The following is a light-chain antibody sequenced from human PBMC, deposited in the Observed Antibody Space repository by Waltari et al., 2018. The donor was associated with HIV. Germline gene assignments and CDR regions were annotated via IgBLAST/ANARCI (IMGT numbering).Light chain of an antibody. J-gene: IGKJ5*01. CDR1: QGIDSY. CDR2: DAS. Sequence: DIQLTQSPSFLSASVGDRVTLTCRATQGIDSYLAWYQQKPGKATKLLIYDASTLQSGVPSRFSGSGSGTEFTLTISSLQPEDFATYYCQQLKTYPAVTFGQGTGLEI. V-gene: IGKV1-9*01. CDR3: QQLKTYPAVT.